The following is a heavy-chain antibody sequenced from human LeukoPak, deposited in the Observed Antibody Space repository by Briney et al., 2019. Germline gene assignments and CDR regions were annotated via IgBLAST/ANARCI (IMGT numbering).Heavy chain of an antibody. J-gene: IGHJ4*02. CDR2: ISASGGST. CDR3: AREESYYDSSGWAYYFDY. CDR1: GFTFSNYA. V-gene: IGHV3-23*01. Sequence: GGSLRLSCAASGFTFSNYAMSWVRQAPGKGLEWVSAISASGGSTYYADSVKGRFTISRDNSKNTLYLQMNSLRAEDTAVYYCAREESYYDSSGWAYYFDYWGQGTLVTVSS. D-gene: IGHD3-22*01.